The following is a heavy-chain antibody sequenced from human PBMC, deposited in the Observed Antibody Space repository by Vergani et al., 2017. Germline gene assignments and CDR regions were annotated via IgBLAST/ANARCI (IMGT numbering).Heavy chain of an antibody. J-gene: IGHJ4*02. V-gene: IGHV3-23*01. CDR1: GFTFSSYA. Sequence: EVQVLESGGGLVQPGGSLRLSCAASGFTFSSYAMSWVRQAPGKGLEWVSAISARYPSTYYADSVKGRFTISRDNSKNMLYLQMNSLRAEDTAVYYCARLSXDTTPYLQGGYDCWGQGTLVSVSS. CDR2: ISARYPST. D-gene: IGHD2-15*01. CDR3: ARLSXDTTPYLQGGYDC.